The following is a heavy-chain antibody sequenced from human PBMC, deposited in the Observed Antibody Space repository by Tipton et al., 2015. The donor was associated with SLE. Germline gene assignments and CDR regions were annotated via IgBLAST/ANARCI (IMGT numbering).Heavy chain of an antibody. Sequence: TLSLTCTVSGGSISSTNYYWGWIRQPPGKGLEWIADIYYSGSTNYNPSLKSRVTISVDTSKNQFSLKLSSVTAADTAVYYCARGKRFLEWLSLHYMDVWGKGTTVTVSS. CDR1: GGSISSTNYY. CDR3: ARGKRFLEWLSLHYMDV. J-gene: IGHJ6*03. CDR2: IYYSGST. V-gene: IGHV4-39*07. D-gene: IGHD3-3*01.